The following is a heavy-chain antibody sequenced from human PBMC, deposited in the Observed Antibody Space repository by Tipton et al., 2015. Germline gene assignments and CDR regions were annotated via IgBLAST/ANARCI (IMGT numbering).Heavy chain of an antibody. V-gene: IGHV4-59*01. Sequence: TLSLTCTVSGGSISSYYWSWIRQPPGKEMEWIGYIDYTGRTKYSPSLKSRVTISVDTPKNQFSLKLSSVTAADTAVYYCARYSWGYWYFDLWGRGTLVSVSS. CDR1: GGSISSYY. J-gene: IGHJ2*01. D-gene: IGHD1-26*01. CDR2: IDYTGRT. CDR3: ARYSWGYWYFDL.